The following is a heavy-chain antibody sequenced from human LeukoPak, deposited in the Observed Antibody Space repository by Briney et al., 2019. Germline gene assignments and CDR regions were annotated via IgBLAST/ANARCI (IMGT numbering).Heavy chain of an antibody. CDR1: GFTFSTFG. CDR3: AKHTVLGAFDI. CDR2: ILYDGSNK. Sequence: GGSLRLSCAASGFTFSTFGMHWVRHAPGKGLEWVAFILYDGSNKYYADSVKGRFTISRDNSKNTLYLQVNSLRPEDTAVYYCAKHTVLGAFDIWGQGTMVTISS. V-gene: IGHV3-30*02. J-gene: IGHJ3*02.